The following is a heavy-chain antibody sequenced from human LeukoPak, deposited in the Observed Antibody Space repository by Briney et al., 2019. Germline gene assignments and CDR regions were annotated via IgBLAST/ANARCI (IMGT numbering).Heavy chain of an antibody. V-gene: IGHV3-23*01. CDR2: ISDGGSMT. Sequence: PGGSLRLSCEASGFTFSHYGMSWVRQAAGKGLEWVSTISDGGSMTYYAGSEKGRFTISRDNSKNTLFLQMNSLRAEDTAVYYCAKSRGSGSKMARGVNFDYWGQGTLVTVSS. J-gene: IGHJ4*02. CDR1: GFTFSHYG. D-gene: IGHD3-10*01. CDR3: AKSRGSGSKMARGVNFDY.